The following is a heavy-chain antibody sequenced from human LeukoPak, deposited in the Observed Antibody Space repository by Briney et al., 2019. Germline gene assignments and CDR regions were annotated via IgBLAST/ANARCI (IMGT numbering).Heavy chain of an antibody. D-gene: IGHD2-2*01. CDR1: GFTFSSYA. CDR2: TSGSGGST. CDR3: AKGGLLSSSLY. Sequence: GGSLRLSCAASGFTFSSYAMSWVRQAPGKGLEWVSATSGSGGSTYYADSVKGRFTISRDNSKNTLYLQMNSLRAEDTAVYYCAKGGLLSSSLYWGQGTLVTVSS. J-gene: IGHJ4*02. V-gene: IGHV3-23*01.